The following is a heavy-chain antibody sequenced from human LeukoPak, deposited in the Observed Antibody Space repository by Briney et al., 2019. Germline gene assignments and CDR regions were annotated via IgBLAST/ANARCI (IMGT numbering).Heavy chain of an antibody. CDR2: IYSSGST. CDR3: ARDFPHGSGRYFYEGIDV. CDR1: GGSISDYY. J-gene: IGHJ6*02. D-gene: IGHD2-15*01. V-gene: IGHV4-4*07. Sequence: TSETLSLTCTVSGGSISDYYWSWIRQSAGKGLEWIGHIYSSGSTYYNPSLKSRLTMSVDMSKNQVSLKLSSMTAADTAVYYCARDFPHGSGRYFYEGIDVWGQGTTVTVSS.